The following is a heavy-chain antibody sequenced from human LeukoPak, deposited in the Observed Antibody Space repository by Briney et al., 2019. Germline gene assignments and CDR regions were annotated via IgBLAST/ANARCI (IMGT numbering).Heavy chain of an antibody. CDR1: RGSIVSSRDS. Sequence: SETLSLTYTLYRGSIVSSRDSWGWIRQPPGKGQEWIGTISSTISYTGSTYYNPSLESRVTISVDTSKNQFSLRLSSVTAADTAIYYCARDRGDHTDYYYYMDVWGKGTTVTVSS. CDR2: ISSTISYTGST. V-gene: IGHV4-39*07. J-gene: IGHJ6*03. CDR3: ARDRGDHTDYYYYMDV. D-gene: IGHD3-10*01.